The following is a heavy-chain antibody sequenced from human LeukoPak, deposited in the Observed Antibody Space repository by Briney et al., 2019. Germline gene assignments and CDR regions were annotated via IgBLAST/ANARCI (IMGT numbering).Heavy chain of an antibody. CDR3: ARGLSISGSYYSYFDY. V-gene: IGHV4-34*01. Sequence: SETLSLTCAVYGGSFSGYYWSWIRQPPGKGLEWIGEINHSGSTNYNPSLKSRVTISVDTSKNQFSLKLSSVTAADTAVYYCARGLSISGSYYSYFDYWGQGTLVTVSS. J-gene: IGHJ4*02. CDR1: GGSFSGYY. CDR2: INHSGST. D-gene: IGHD1-26*01.